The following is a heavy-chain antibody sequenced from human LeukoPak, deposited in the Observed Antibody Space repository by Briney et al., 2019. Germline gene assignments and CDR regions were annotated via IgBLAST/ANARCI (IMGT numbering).Heavy chain of an antibody. J-gene: IGHJ5*02. CDR2: ISYSGST. V-gene: IGHV4-59*01. CDR1: GGSITSYH. D-gene: IGHD2-2*01. Sequence: SETLSLTCTVSGGSITSYHWSWIRQPPGKGLEWIGYISYSGSTNYNPSLKSRVTISLDTSKNQFSLKLSSVTAADTAVYYCASGGYCGSTSCYPNWFDPWGQGTLVTVSS. CDR3: ASGGYCGSTSCYPNWFDP.